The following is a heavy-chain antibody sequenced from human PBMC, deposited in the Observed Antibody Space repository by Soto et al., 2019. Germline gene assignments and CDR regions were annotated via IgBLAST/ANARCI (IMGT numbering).Heavy chain of an antibody. CDR1: GYTLTGYY. D-gene: IGHD2-2*01. J-gene: IGHJ5*02. Sequence: ASVKVSCKASGYTLTGYYMHLARQAPGQGLEWMGWINPNSGGTNYAQKFQGWVTMTRDTSISTAYMELSRLRSDDTAVYYCARGGDIVLVPATNWIYPWAQGTLVTVS. V-gene: IGHV1-2*04. CDR2: INPNSGGT. CDR3: ARGGDIVLVPATNWIYP.